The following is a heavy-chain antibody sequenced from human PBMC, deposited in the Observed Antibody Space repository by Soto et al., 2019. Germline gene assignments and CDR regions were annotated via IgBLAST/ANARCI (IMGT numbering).Heavy chain of an antibody. CDR3: ARTGDYDILTGYYMTIGYFDY. D-gene: IGHD3-9*01. J-gene: IGHJ4*02. Sequence: TLSLTCTVSGGSISSYYWSWIRQPPGKGLEWIGYIYYSGSTNYNPSLKSRVTISVDTSKNQFSLKLSSVTAADTAVYYCARTGDYDILTGYYMTIGYFDYWGQGTLVTVSS. CDR2: IYYSGST. V-gene: IGHV4-59*01. CDR1: GGSISSYY.